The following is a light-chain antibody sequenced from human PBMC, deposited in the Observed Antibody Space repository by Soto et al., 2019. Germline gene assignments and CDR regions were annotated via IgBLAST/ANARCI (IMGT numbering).Light chain of an antibody. CDR2: SAS. J-gene: IGKJ1*01. V-gene: IGKV3-15*01. CDR1: QIVSSTY. Sequence: DIVLTQSPGTLSLSPGERATLSCRASQIVSSTYLAWFQQKPGQAPRLLIYSASTRATGIPARFSGSGSGTEFTLTISSLQPEDIAVYYCQQYNNWPPITFGQGTKVDIK. CDR3: QQYNNWPPIT.